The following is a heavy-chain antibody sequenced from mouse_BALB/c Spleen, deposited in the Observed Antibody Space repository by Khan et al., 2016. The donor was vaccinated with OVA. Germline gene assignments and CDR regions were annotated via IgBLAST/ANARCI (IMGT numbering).Heavy chain of an antibody. V-gene: IGHV6-6*02. CDR1: GFTFSNFW. CDR2: IRLKSNNYAT. CDR3: SRSGGYYAWFAY. D-gene: IGHD2-3*01. J-gene: IGHJ3*01. Sequence: EVTLEESGGGLVQPGGSMKLSCVASGFTFSNFWMNWVRQSPEKGLEWVAEIRLKSNNYATHYAESVKGRFTISRDDSKSSVYLQMNNLRAEDTGIYYCSRSGGYYAWFAYWGQGTLVTVSA.